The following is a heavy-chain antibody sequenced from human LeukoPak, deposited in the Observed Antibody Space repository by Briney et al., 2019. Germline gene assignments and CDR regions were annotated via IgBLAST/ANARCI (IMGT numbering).Heavy chain of an antibody. CDR3: ARTVVPSTQGAFDI. D-gene: IGHD2-15*01. CDR1: GGSISSGSYY. Sequence: PSETLSLTCTVSGGSISSGSYYWSWIRQPAGKGLECIGRIHSSGNINYNPSLNHRVTMSLDTSKNQFSLKLTSVTAADTALYYCARTVVPSTQGAFDIWGQGTMVTVSS. CDR2: IHSSGNI. V-gene: IGHV4-61*02. J-gene: IGHJ3*02.